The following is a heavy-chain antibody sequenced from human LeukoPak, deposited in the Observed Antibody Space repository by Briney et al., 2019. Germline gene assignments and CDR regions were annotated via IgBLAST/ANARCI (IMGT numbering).Heavy chain of an antibody. Sequence: GRSMRLSRAAGGFTASSNYMSWGRQAPGEGLEWVSVIYSAGSTYYADSVKGRFTISRDNSKNTLYLQMNSLRVEDTAVYYCAKEGGYMYDYVGGSDYRGQGTLVTVSS. V-gene: IGHV3-53*05. D-gene: IGHD3-16*01. CDR2: IYSAGST. J-gene: IGHJ4*02. CDR1: GFTASSNY. CDR3: AKEGGYMYDYVGGSDY.